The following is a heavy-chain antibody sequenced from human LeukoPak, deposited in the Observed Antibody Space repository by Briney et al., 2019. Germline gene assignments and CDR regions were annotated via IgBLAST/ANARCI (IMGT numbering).Heavy chain of an antibody. CDR3: ARGSLDYYYGMDV. V-gene: IGHV1-69*04. CDR1: GGTFSSYA. CDR2: IIPILGIA. J-gene: IGHJ6*02. Sequence: GASVKVSCKASGGTFSSYAISWVRQAPGQGLEWMGRIIPILGIANYAQKFQGRVTITADKSTSTAYMELSSLRSEDTAVYYCARGSLDYYYGMDVWGQGTLVTVSS.